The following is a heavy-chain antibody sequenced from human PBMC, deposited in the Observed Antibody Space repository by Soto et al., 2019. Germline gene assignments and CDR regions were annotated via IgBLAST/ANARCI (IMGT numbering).Heavy chain of an antibody. CDR2: IIPIFGTA. D-gene: IGHD6-19*01. CDR3: ARDVEVAGTKRWFDS. CDR1: GGTFSSYA. Sequence: QVQLVQSGADVKKPGSSVKVSCKVSGGTFSSYAINWVRQAPGQGLEWMGGIIPIFGTANYAQKFQDRGTISADGSTSTAYVEVSSLRSEDTAMYYCARDVEVAGTKRWFDSWGQGTLVTVSS. V-gene: IGHV1-69*01. J-gene: IGHJ5*01.